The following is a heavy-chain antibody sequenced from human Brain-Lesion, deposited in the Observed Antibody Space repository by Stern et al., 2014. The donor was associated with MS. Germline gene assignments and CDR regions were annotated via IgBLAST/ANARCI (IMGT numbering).Heavy chain of an antibody. D-gene: IGHD1-14*01. J-gene: IGHJ4*02. CDR1: GFTFDDYA. Sequence: MQLLQSGGDLVQPGRSLRLSCAAFGFTFDDYAMHWVRQAPGKGLEWVAGISWNSGTIGYADSVKGRFTTSRDNAYSSLYLQMNSLRPEDTALYYCARDITGSSAYFAYWGQGTLVTVSS. CDR2: ISWNSGTI. V-gene: IGHV3-9*01. CDR3: ARDITGSSAYFAY.